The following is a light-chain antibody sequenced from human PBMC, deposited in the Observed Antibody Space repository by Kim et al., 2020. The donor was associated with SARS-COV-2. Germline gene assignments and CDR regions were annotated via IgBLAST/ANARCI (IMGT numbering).Light chain of an antibody. V-gene: IGLV10-54*02. CDR1: SNIVGNQG. CDR3: SALDSSLSARV. Sequence: LTQPPSVSKGLRQTATLTCTGNSNIVGNQGAAWLQQHQGPPPKLLSYRNNNRPAGISERFSASRSGNTASLTITGLQPEDEAAYYCSALDSSLSARVFGGGTQLTVL. J-gene: IGLJ3*02. CDR2: RNN.